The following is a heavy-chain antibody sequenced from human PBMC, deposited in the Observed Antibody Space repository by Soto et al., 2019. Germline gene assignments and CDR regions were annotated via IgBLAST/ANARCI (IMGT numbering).Heavy chain of an antibody. CDR1: GYIFTAYS. D-gene: IGHD3-16*01. CDR2: VNPSGGST. CDR3: ARDQDSDNYVYAGSQEPYGMDV. V-gene: IGHV1-46*01. Sequence: ASVKVSCKASGYIFTAYSMHWVRQAPGQGLEWMGVVNPSGGSTNFAQKFQGRVTITADRFTSTVYMELSSLTSEDTATYYCARDQDSDNYVYAGSQEPYGMDVWGQGTTVTVSS. J-gene: IGHJ6*02.